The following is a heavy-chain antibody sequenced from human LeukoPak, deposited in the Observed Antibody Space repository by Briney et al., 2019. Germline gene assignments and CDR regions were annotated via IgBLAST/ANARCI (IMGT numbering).Heavy chain of an antibody. CDR3: ARSPNWNYVGY. D-gene: IGHD1-1*01. CDR1: GYTFGTHW. V-gene: IGHV1-46*01. Sequence: ASVKVSCKASGYTFGTHWMHWVRQAPGQGLEWMAIINPSGDVRSYAQKFQGRVTMTRDTSISTAYMELSRLNSDDTAVYYCARSPNWNYVGYWGQGTLVTVSS. J-gene: IGHJ4*02. CDR2: INPSGDVR.